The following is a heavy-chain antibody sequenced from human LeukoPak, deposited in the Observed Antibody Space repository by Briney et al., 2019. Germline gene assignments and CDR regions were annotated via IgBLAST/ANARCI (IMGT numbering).Heavy chain of an antibody. V-gene: IGHV4-30-4*08. Sequence: PSETLSLTCTVSGGSISSGDYYWSWIRQPPGKGLEWIGYIYYSGSTYYNPSLKSRVTISVDTSKNQFSLKLSSVTAADTAVYYCARIPAGGLGDYFDYWGQGTLVTVSS. D-gene: IGHD2-8*02. CDR3: ARIPAGGLGDYFDY. J-gene: IGHJ4*02. CDR2: IYYSGST. CDR1: GGSISSGDYY.